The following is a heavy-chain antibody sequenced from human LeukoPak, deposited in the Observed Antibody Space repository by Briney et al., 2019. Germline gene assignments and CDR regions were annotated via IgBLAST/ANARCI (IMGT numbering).Heavy chain of an antibody. CDR3: ARVDGGEWYYFDY. J-gene: IGHJ4*02. Sequence: ASVKVSCKASGYTFTGYYMHWVRQAPGQGLGWMGWINPNNGGTNYAQKFQDRVTMTLDTSISTGYMELSRLRSDDTAIYFCARVDGGEWYYFDYWGQGTLVTVFS. V-gene: IGHV1-2*02. CDR1: GYTFTGYY. D-gene: IGHD2-8*02. CDR2: INPNNGGT.